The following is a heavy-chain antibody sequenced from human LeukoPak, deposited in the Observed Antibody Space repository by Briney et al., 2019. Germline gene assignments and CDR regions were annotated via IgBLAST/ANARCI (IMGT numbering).Heavy chain of an antibody. CDR1: GGSISTYY. J-gene: IGHJ4*02. D-gene: IGHD3-10*01. CDR3: ARAGDYYVSGSYLGY. CDR2: IYHRGSA. Sequence: QSSETLSPTCTVSGGSISTYYWTWIRQPPGKGLEWIGYIYHRGSANYNPSLKSRVTISVDTSKNQFSLTLSSVTAADAAVYYCARAGDYYVSGSYLGYWGQGTLVTVSS. V-gene: IGHV4-59*01.